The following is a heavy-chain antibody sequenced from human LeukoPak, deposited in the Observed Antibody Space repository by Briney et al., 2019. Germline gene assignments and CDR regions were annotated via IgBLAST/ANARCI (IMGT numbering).Heavy chain of an antibody. V-gene: IGHV3-11*04. Sequence: GGSLRLSCAASGFTFSNAWMSWVRQAPGKGLEWVSYISSSGSTIYYADSVKGRFTISRDNAKNSLYLQMNSLRAEDTAVYYCARDRRDGYNRFDYWGQGTLVTVSS. D-gene: IGHD5-24*01. J-gene: IGHJ4*02. CDR1: GFTFSNAW. CDR2: ISSSGSTI. CDR3: ARDRRDGYNRFDY.